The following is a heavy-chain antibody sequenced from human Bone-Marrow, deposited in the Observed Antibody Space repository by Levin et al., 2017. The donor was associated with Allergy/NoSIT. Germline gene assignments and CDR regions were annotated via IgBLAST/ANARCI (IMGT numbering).Heavy chain of an antibody. Sequence: GESLKISCKASGYTFTSYYMHWVRQAPGQGLEWMGIINPSGGSTSYAQKFQGRVTMTRDTSTSSVYMELSSLRSEDTAVYYCARDPAIAAAGTSFFDYWGQGTLVTVSS. D-gene: IGHD6-13*01. CDR3: ARDPAIAAAGTSFFDY. CDR2: INPSGGST. J-gene: IGHJ4*02. V-gene: IGHV1-46*01. CDR1: GYTFTSYY.